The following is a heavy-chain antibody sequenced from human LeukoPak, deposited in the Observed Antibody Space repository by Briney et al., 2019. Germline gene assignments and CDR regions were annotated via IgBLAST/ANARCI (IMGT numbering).Heavy chain of an antibody. Sequence: GGSLRLSCAASGFTFSSYAMHWVRQAPGKGLEWVAVISYDGSNKYYADSVKGRFTISRDNSKNTLYLQMNSLRAEDTAVYYCAKDSLFTVPDAFDIWGQGTMVTVSS. CDR1: GFTFSSYA. CDR3: AKDSLFTVPDAFDI. V-gene: IGHV3-30*04. J-gene: IGHJ3*02. CDR2: ISYDGSNK. D-gene: IGHD4-17*01.